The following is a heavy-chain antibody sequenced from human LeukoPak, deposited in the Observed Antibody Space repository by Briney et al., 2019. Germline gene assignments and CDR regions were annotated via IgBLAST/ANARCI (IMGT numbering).Heavy chain of an antibody. V-gene: IGHV1-69*13. CDR3: ARGVVVVPAATYYYYYYMDV. D-gene: IGHD2-2*01. CDR1: GGTFSSYA. J-gene: IGHJ6*03. Sequence: ASVKVSCKASGGTFSSYAISWVRQAPGQGLEWMGGIIPIFGTANYAQKFQGRVTITADESTSTAYMELSSLRSEDTAVYYCARGVVVVPAATYYYYYYMDVWGKGTTVTVSS. CDR2: IIPIFGTA.